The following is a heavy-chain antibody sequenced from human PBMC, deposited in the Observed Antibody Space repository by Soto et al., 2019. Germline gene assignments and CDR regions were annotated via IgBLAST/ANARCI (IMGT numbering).Heavy chain of an antibody. CDR3: AKVWYAASIIVGVGT. CDR1: GFTFSSYA. Sequence: EVQLLESGGGLVQPGGSLRLSCAAPGFTFSSYAMTWVRKAPGKGLEWVSAISGSGGSTYYADSVKGRFTISRDNSKNTQYLQMNSLRDADTAVYYCAKVWYAASIIVGVGTWGQGTLVTVSS. V-gene: IGHV3-23*01. J-gene: IGHJ5*02. D-gene: IGHD1-26*01. CDR2: ISGSGGST.